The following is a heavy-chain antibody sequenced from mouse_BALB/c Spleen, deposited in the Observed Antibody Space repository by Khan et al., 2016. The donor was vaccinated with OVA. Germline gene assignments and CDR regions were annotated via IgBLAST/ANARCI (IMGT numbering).Heavy chain of an antibody. CDR1: GYIFTNYM. V-gene: IGHV1-4*01. Sequence: QVQLQQSGAELARPGASGKMSCTASGYIFTNYMMHWVKQRPGQGLEWIGDINPSNDYSNYNQNFKDKATLTADKSSSTDYLQLSSLTSEDSAVYYCAIGGYGSVGFWGQGTLVTVSA. CDR2: INPSNDYS. D-gene: IGHD1-1*01. CDR3: AIGGYGSVGF. J-gene: IGHJ3*01.